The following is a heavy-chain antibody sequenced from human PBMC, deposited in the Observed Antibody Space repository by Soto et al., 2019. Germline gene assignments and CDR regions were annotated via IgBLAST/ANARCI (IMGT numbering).Heavy chain of an antibody. Sequence: QVQLQQWGAGLLKPSETLSLTCAVYGGSFSGYYWSWIRQPPGKGLEWIGEINHSGSTNYNPSLKSRVTISVDTSKNQFSLKLSSVTAADPAVYYCARSQAGGYYPLDYWGQGTLVTASS. J-gene: IGHJ4*02. CDR3: ARSQAGGYYPLDY. D-gene: IGHD3-22*01. CDR1: GGSFSGYY. CDR2: INHSGST. V-gene: IGHV4-34*01.